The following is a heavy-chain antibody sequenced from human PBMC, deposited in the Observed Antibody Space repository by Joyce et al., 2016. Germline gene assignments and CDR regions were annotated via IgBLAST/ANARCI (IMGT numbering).Heavy chain of an antibody. V-gene: IGHV4-59*01. CDR2: IYSSGST. J-gene: IGHJ4*02. D-gene: IGHD3-22*01. Sequence: QVHLQESGPRLVRPSETLSLTCSVSGGSISDYYWCWIRQAPGKGLEWIGYIYSSGSTNYNSGLKSRVIRSVDTSRNQFSLNRTSVTTAETAVYYCARTGDSRGIRMFFFDFWGQGTLVSVSS. CDR3: ARTGDSRGIRMFFFDF. CDR1: GGSISDYY.